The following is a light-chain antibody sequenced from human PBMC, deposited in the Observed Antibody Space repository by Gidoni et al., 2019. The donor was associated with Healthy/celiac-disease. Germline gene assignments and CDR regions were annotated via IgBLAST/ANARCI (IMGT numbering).Light chain of an antibody. CDR2: DVS. CDR1: SSDVGGSNY. Sequence: QSALTQPASVSGAPGQSIPISCTGTSSDVGGSNYVSWYQQHPGKAPKLMIYDVSNRPSGVSNRFSGSKSGNTASLTISGLQAEDDADYYCSSYTRSSTPFVFGTGTKVTVL. V-gene: IGLV2-14*01. J-gene: IGLJ1*01. CDR3: SSYTRSSTPFV.